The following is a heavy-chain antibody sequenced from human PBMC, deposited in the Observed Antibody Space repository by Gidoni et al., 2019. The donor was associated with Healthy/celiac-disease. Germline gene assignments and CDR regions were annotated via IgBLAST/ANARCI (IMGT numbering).Heavy chain of an antibody. V-gene: IGHV1-18*01. J-gene: IGHJ3*02. CDR2: ISAYNGNT. Sequence: QVQLVQSGAEVKKPGASVKVSCKASGYTFTSSGISWVRQAPGQGLEWMGWISAYNGNTNYAQKLQGRVTMTTDTSTSTAYMELRSLRSDDTAVYYCAREGYYDFWSGIQDAFDIWGQGTMVTVSS. CDR3: AREGYYDFWSGIQDAFDI. D-gene: IGHD3-3*01. CDR1: GYTFTSSG.